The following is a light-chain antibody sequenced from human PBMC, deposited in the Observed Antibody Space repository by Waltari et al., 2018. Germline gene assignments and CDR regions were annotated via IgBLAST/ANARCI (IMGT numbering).Light chain of an antibody. CDR1: GSDVGGYDD. V-gene: IGLV2-14*01. CDR2: DVY. Sequence: QSALTQPASVSGSPGQAIILSCTGTGSDVGGYDDVSWYQQYPGKAPRLIIYDVYNRPSGVSNRFSGSKSDNTASLTISGLQAEDESVYYCSSYTSSGVVFGGGTKLTVL. J-gene: IGLJ2*01. CDR3: SSYTSSGVV.